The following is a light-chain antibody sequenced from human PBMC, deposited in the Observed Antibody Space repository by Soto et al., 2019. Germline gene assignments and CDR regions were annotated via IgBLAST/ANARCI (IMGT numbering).Light chain of an antibody. CDR1: SSNIASNT. Sequence: QSVLTQPPSASGTPGQRVTVSCSGSSSNIASNTVNWYQQHPGTAPKLLIYSNDQRPSGVPDRFSASKSGTSASLAISGLQSEDEADYYCASWDDSLNGHVFGTGTKVTVL. CDR2: SND. V-gene: IGLV1-44*01. J-gene: IGLJ1*01. CDR3: ASWDDSLNGHV.